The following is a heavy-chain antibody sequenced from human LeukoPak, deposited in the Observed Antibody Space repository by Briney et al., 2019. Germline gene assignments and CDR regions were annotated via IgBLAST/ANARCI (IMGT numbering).Heavy chain of an antibody. CDR2: ISSSSSYI. Sequence: GGSLRLSCAASGFTFSSYSMNWVRQAPGKGLEWVSSISSSSSYIYYADSVKGRFTISRDKAKNSLYLQMNSLRAEDTAVYYCARDGYYDSSGYYPPYFQHWGQGTLVTVSS. J-gene: IGHJ1*01. CDR1: GFTFSSYS. D-gene: IGHD3-22*01. V-gene: IGHV3-21*01. CDR3: ARDGYYDSSGYYPPYFQH.